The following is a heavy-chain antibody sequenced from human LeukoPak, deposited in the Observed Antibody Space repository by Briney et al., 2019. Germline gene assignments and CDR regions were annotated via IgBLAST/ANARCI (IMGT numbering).Heavy chain of an antibody. D-gene: IGHD6-13*01. J-gene: IGHJ4*02. V-gene: IGHV3-30-3*01. Sequence: GGSLRLSCAASGFTFSSYAMHWVRQAPGKGLEWVAVISYDGSNKYYADSVEGRFTISRDNSKNTLYLQMNSLRAEDTAVYYCARDTSSWSHWGQGTLVTVSS. CDR2: ISYDGSNK. CDR3: ARDTSSWSH. CDR1: GFTFSSYA.